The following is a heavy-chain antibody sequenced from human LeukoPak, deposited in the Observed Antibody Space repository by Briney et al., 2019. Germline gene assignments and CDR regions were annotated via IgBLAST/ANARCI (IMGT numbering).Heavy chain of an antibody. CDR2: ISRSSSTI. Sequence: GGSLRLSCAASGFTFSSYSMNWVRQAPGKGLEWVSQISRSSSTIYYADSVKGRFIISRDNARNSVFLQMNSLRAADTAVYYCARGDASKGWASDYWGQGTLVTVSS. J-gene: IGHJ4*02. V-gene: IGHV3-48*01. CDR3: ARGDASKGWASDY. D-gene: IGHD1-26*01. CDR1: GFTFSSYS.